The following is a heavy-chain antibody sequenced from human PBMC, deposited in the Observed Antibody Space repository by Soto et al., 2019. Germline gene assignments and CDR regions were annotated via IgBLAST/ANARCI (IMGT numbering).Heavy chain of an antibody. CDR1: GGTFSSYA. CDR2: INPNSGGT. D-gene: IGHD5-18*01. CDR3: ARDGYSYGSGPLYYYYYGMDV. Sequence: ASVKVSCKASGGTFSSYAISWVRQAPGQGLEWMGWINPNSGGTNYAQKFQGRVTMTRDTSISTAYMELSRLRSDDTAVYYCARDGYSYGSGPLYYYYYGMDVWGQGTTVTVSS. V-gene: IGHV1-2*02. J-gene: IGHJ6*02.